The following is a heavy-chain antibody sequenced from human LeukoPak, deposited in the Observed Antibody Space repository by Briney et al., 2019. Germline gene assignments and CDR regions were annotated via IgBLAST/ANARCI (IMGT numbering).Heavy chain of an antibody. D-gene: IGHD3-3*01. J-gene: IGHJ5*02. CDR1: GYTFTRSD. V-gene: IGHV1-8*01. Sequence: ASVKVSCKASGYTFTRSDIHWVRQATGQGLEWMGWMNPNSGNTGYAQKFQSRVTMTRNTTIRTAYMELSSLRSEDTAVYYCARDLSYDFWSGYFPFATNWFDPWGQGTLVTVSS. CDR2: MNPNSGNT. CDR3: ARDLSYDFWSGYFPFATNWFDP.